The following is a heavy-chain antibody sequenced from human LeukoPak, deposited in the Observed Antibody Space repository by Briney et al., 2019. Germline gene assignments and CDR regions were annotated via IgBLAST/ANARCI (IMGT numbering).Heavy chain of an antibody. CDR3: ARGQEITMMTNWFDP. D-gene: IGHD3-22*01. Sequence: SVKVSCKASGGTFSSYAISWVRQAPGQGLEWMGRIIPIFGIANYAQKFQGRVTITADKSTSTAYMELSSLRSEDTAVYYCARGQEITMMTNWFDPWGQGTLVTVSS. J-gene: IGHJ5*02. CDR1: GGTFSSYA. CDR2: IIPIFGIA. V-gene: IGHV1-69*04.